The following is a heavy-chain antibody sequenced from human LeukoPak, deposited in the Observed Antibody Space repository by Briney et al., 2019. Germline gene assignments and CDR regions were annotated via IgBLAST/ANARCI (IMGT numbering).Heavy chain of an antibody. CDR3: AREDYDDSGWYFDL. CDR1: GFTFSSYS. V-gene: IGHV3-48*02. D-gene: IGHD4-17*01. Sequence: GGSLRLSCAASGFTFSSYSMNWVRQAPGKGLEWVSYISSSSTTIYYADSMEGRFTISRDNAKNSLYLQMNSLRDEDTAVYYCAREDYDDSGWYFDLWGRGTLVTVSS. J-gene: IGHJ2*01. CDR2: ISSSSTTI.